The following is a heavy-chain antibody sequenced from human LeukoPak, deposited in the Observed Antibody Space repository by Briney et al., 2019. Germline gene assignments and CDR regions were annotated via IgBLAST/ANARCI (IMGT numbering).Heavy chain of an antibody. J-gene: IGHJ4*02. V-gene: IGHV3-30*14. D-gene: IGHD2-2*01. Sequence: GRSLRLSCAASGFTFTAYLIHWVRQAPGKGLEWVAVMSSDGNAMFYADSVKGRFTISRDNSKNTLYLQMGSLRAEDMAVYYCARGVPIVVVPAAVDYWGQGTLVTVSS. CDR1: GFTFTAYL. CDR2: MSSDGNAM. CDR3: ARGVPIVVVPAAVDY.